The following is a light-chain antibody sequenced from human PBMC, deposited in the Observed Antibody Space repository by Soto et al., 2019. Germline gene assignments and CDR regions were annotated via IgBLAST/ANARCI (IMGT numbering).Light chain of an antibody. Sequence: DIQMTQSPSSLSASVGDRFTITCQATQGISNYLNWYQQKPGKAPKLLIYEASNLETGVPSRFSGSGSGTDFTFTISSLQPEDIATYYCQQYDNLPITFGQGTRLEI. J-gene: IGKJ5*01. CDR3: QQYDNLPIT. CDR2: EAS. V-gene: IGKV1-33*01. CDR1: QGISNY.